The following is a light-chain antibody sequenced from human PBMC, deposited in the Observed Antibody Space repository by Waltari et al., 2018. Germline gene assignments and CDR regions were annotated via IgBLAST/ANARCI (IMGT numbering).Light chain of an antibody. J-gene: IGLJ2*01. CDR1: AMDRKC. Sequence: SYEWTQPPSVSVSPGPTARLTCSGEAMDRKCASWYQKKPGHAPVLILYEDTKRPSEIPERFSGSISGTMATLTISGAQVEDEAVYYCYSTDSNSNYGVFGGGTKLTVL. V-gene: IGLV3-10*01. CDR3: YSTDSNSNYGV. CDR2: EDT.